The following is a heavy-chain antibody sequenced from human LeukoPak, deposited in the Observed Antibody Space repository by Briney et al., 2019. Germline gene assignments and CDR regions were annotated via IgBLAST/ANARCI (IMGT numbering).Heavy chain of an antibody. D-gene: IGHD4-11*01. CDR1: GFNFRDYD. Sequence: GGSLRLSCAASGFNFRDYDITWVRQAPGKGQEWVASISASGATTNYADSVRGRFTIFRDNSNKVTYLRMNSLSAEDTAVYYCARSINYSNYLLDSWGQGTRVTVSS. V-gene: IGHV3-23*01. CDR2: ISASGATT. CDR3: ARSINYSNYLLDS. J-gene: IGHJ4*02.